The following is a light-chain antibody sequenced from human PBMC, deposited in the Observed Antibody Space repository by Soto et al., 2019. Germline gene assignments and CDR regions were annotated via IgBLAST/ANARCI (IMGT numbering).Light chain of an antibody. J-gene: IGKJ1*01. Sequence: IQMTQSPSSLSASVGDTVTITCRASQGVSSRLSWYQQNPGKAPTLLIYAATRLQSGVPSRFSASRSGTHFTLTINGLQPGDFATYYCQQSHSRVTFGQGTKVDIK. CDR3: QQSHSRVT. CDR1: QGVSSR. CDR2: AAT. V-gene: IGKV1-39*01.